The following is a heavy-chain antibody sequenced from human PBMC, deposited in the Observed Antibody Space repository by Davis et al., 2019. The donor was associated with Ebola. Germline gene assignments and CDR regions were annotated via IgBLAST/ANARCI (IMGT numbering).Heavy chain of an antibody. V-gene: IGHV4-61*08. CDR3: ARDYGGNGLVDY. Sequence: PGGSLRLSCAVSGGPISSGGYSWSCIRQPPGKGLEWIGHIFYSGSTKYNPSLKSRVTISLDTSKNQFSLKLTSVTAADTAVYYCARDYGGNGLVDYWGHGTLVTVSS. CDR2: IFYSGST. CDR1: GGPISSGGYS. D-gene: IGHD4-23*01. J-gene: IGHJ4*01.